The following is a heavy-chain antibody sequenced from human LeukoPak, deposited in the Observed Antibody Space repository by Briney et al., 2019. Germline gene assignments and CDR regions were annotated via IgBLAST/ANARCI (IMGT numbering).Heavy chain of an antibody. V-gene: IGHV4-4*02. D-gene: IGHD2/OR15-2a*01. J-gene: IGHJ4*02. CDR3: AREGGFYRPLDY. CDR1: GGSISATNW. Sequence: SETLSLTRDVSGGSISATNWWTWVRQPPGGGLEWIGEVHLNGRSHYSPSLESRVTMSADMSENHISLHLTSVTAADTAVYHCAREGGFYRPLDYTGPGTLVIVSS. CDR2: VHLNGRS.